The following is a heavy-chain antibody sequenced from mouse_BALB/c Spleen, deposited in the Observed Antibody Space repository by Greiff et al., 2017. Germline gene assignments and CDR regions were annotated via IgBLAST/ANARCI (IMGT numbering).Heavy chain of an antibody. Sequence: QVQLKESGPGLVAPSQSLSITCTVSGFSLTSYGVHWVRQPPGKGLEWLGVIWAGGSTNYNSALMSRLSISKDNSKSQVSLKMNSLQTDDTAMYYCARDQLGRDYAMDYWGQGTSVTVSS. J-gene: IGHJ4*01. CDR2: IWAGGST. D-gene: IGHD4-1*02. CDR1: GFSLTSYG. V-gene: IGHV2-9*02. CDR3: ARDQLGRDYAMDY.